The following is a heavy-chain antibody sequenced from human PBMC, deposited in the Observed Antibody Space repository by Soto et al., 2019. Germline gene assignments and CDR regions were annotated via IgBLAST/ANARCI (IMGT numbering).Heavy chain of an antibody. Sequence: TLSLTCTVSGVSISSSYWSWIRQSPGTGLEWIGYIYYTGTTNYNPSLKRRVTISLDTAKNQFSLNVNSLTAADTAVYFCARGGNRYSNTASGVGGFDFWGQGTLVTVSS. CDR1: GVSISSSY. D-gene: IGHD5-12*01. J-gene: IGHJ4*02. V-gene: IGHV4-59*01. CDR2: IYYTGTT. CDR3: ARGGNRYSNTASGVGGFDF.